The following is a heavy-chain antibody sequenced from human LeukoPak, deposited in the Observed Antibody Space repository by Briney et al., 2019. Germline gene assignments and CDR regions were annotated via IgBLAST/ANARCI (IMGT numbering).Heavy chain of an antibody. CDR2: FYTSATP. V-gene: IGHV4-61*02. CDR3: ARVITYSSSWYRAYYMDV. Sequence: ASQTLSLTCTVSGGSISRGSYFWSWIRQPAGKGLEWIGRFYTSATPNYNPSLKSRVTISVDTSKNQFSLKLSSVTAADTAVYYCARVITYSSSWYRAYYMDVWGKGTTVTVSS. J-gene: IGHJ6*03. CDR1: GGSISRGSYF. D-gene: IGHD6-13*01.